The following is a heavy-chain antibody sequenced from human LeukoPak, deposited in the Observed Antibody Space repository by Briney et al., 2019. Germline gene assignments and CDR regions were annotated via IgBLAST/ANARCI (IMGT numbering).Heavy chain of an antibody. CDR3: TNVETLGY. V-gene: IGHV3-74*01. D-gene: IGHD2-8*01. Sequence: GGSLRLSCVASGFTLSSNWMHWVRQAPGKGLVWLSRINGVGSSTPYADSVKGRFTISRDNAKNTLFLQMNSLKTEDTAVYYCTNVETLGYWGQGTLVTVSS. CDR1: GFTLSSNW. CDR2: INGVGSST. J-gene: IGHJ4*02.